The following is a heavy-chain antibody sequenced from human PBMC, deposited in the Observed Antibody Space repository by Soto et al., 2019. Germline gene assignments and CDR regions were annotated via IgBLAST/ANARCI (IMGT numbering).Heavy chain of an antibody. J-gene: IGHJ6*02. V-gene: IGHV3-30*04. CDR1: GFTFSSYP. CDR3: AKEGVADKYYYYGMDV. Sequence: QVQLVESGGGVVQPGRSLRLSCVASGFTFSSYPIHWVRQAPGKGLEWVTTISSDGNDKYYSDSVKGRFTTSRDTSKNTVFLQMNNLRVEDTAIYYCAKEGVADKYYYYGMDVWGQGTTVNVSS. D-gene: IGHD3-3*01. CDR2: ISSDGNDK.